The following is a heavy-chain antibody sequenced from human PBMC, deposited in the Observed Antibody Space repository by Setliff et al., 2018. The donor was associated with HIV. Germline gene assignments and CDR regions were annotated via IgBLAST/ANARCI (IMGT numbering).Heavy chain of an antibody. V-gene: IGHV1-46*01. CDR3: AREFPGGTYGFDY. Sequence: ASVKVSCKASGHSFTTYFLHWVRQAPGQGLEWMGMINPSGGEPSYAQRFQGRVTVTRDTSTSTVYMDLSSLRFEDTAVYYCAREFPGGTYGFDYWGQGTLVTVSS. J-gene: IGHJ4*02. CDR1: GHSFTTYF. D-gene: IGHD1-26*01. CDR2: INPSGGEP.